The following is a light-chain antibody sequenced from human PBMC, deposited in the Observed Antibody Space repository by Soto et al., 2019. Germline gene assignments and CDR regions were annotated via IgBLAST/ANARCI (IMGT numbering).Light chain of an antibody. CDR1: QDIGTY. Sequence: AIQMTQSPSSLSASAGDRVTITCRVSQDIGTYLVWYQQKPGKAPNLLIYSASTLHSGGPSRFSGSGAGTVFTLTISSLQSEDSATYYCQQYFKLRTFGQGTKVEVK. V-gene: IGKV1-8*01. J-gene: IGKJ1*01. CDR3: QQYFKLRT. CDR2: SAS.